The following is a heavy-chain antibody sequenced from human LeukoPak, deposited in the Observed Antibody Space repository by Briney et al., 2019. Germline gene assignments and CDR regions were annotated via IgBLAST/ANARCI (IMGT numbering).Heavy chain of an antibody. CDR2: ISSSSSYI. J-gene: IGHJ4*02. D-gene: IGHD5-24*01. Sequence: GGSLRLSCAASGFTFSSYSMNWVRQAPGKGLEWVSSISSSSSYIYYADSVKGRFTISRDNAKNSLYLQMNSLRVEDTAAYHCARDNNYGAGSDYWGQGTLVTVSS. CDR1: GFTFSSYS. V-gene: IGHV3-21*01. CDR3: ARDNNYGAGSDY.